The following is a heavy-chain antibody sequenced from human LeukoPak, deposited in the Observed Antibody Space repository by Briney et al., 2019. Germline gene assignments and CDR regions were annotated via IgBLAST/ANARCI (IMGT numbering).Heavy chain of an antibody. CDR1: GGPISSYY. V-gene: IGHV4-59*01. J-gene: IGHJ3*02. CDR3: ARRGLTRSDAFDI. CDR2: IYYSGST. Sequence: PSETLSLTCTVSGGPISSYYWSWIRQPPGKGLEWIGYIYYSGSTNYNPSLKSRVTISVDTSKNQFSLKLSSVTAADTAVYYCARRGLTRSDAFDIWGQGTMATVSS.